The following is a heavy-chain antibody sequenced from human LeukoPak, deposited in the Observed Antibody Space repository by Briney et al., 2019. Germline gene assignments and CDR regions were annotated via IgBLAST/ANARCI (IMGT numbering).Heavy chain of an antibody. D-gene: IGHD2-15*01. CDR3: AKENGYCSGGSCYPYYYYGMDV. J-gene: IGHJ6*02. CDR1: GFTFSSYA. V-gene: IGHV3-23*01. Sequence: GGSLRLSCAASGFTFSSYAMSWVRQAPGKGLEWVSAISGSGGSTYYADSVKGRFTISRDNSKNTLYLHMNSLRAEDTAVYYCAKENGYCSGGSCYPYYYYGMDVWGQGTTVTVSS. CDR2: ISGSGGST.